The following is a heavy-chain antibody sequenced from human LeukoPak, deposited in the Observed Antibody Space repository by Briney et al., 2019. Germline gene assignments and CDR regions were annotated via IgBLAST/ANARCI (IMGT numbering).Heavy chain of an antibody. CDR1: GYTFTSYD. D-gene: IGHD2-2*01. Sequence: GASVKVSCKASGYTFTSYDINWGRQAPGQGLEWMRWMNPNGGNTGYAQKFQGRVTMTRNTSISTAYMELSSLRSEDTAVYYCAREGTSFYGMDVWGQGTTVTVSS. CDR3: AREGTSFYGMDV. V-gene: IGHV1-8*01. CDR2: MNPNGGNT. J-gene: IGHJ6*02.